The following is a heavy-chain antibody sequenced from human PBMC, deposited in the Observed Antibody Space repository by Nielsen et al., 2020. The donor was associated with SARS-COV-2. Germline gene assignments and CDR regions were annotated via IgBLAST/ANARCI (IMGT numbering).Heavy chain of an antibody. CDR1: GFSFSSHW. D-gene: IGHD3-16*01. V-gene: IGHV3-7*01. J-gene: IGHJ6*02. Sequence: GESLKISCAASGFSFSSHWMSWVRQVPGKGLEWVANIDEDGSENNYVDSVKGRFTISRDNAKNSLFLEMNSLGGEDTAVYYCARGGGGMDVWGQGTTVTVSS. CDR3: ARGGGGMDV. CDR2: IDEDGSEN.